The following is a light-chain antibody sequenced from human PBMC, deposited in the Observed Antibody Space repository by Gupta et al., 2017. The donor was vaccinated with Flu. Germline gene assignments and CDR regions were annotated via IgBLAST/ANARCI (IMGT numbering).Light chain of an antibody. Sequence: SVLTQPPSPSATPGQRVTLPLSGASSKIGSNFLSWYQQVPGTAPKLLIQLDNQRPSGVPDRFSGSKSGTSNSLAISGLQSEDEAEYYCATWDDSLNGHWVFGGGTKLTVL. CDR3: ATWDDSLNGHWV. CDR2: LDN. V-gene: IGLV1-44*01. J-gene: IGLJ3*02. CDR1: SSKIGSNF.